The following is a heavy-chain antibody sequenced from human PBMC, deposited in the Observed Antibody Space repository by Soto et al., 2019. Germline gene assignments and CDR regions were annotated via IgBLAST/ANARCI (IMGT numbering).Heavy chain of an antibody. CDR3: ARESGGATATLDYYYFYMDV. CDR1: GDSFNDYY. Sequence: QVQLVQSGAEVRKPGASVTVSCRSSGDSFNDYYIHWVRQAPGQGFEWMGWINPNGGVTKYAQKFQGWVSMTSDTSIRTVYMQLSRLRSDDTAVYYCARESGGATATLDYYYFYMDVWGTGTTVTGSS. J-gene: IGHJ6*03. V-gene: IGHV1-2*04. CDR2: INPNGGVT. D-gene: IGHD5-12*01.